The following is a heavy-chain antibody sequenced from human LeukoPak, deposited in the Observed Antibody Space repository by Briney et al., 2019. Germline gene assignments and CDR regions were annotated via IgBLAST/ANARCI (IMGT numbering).Heavy chain of an antibody. J-gene: IGHJ3*02. V-gene: IGHV1-69*05. CDR1: GGTFSNSA. CDR2: IIPIFGTA. D-gene: IGHD3-16*01. CDR3: ARESGGGSTDDAFDI. Sequence: GASVKVSCKASGGTFSNSAISWVRRAPGQGLEWMGGIIPIFGTAKYAQKFQGRVTITTDESTSTAYMELSSLRSEDTAVYYCARESGGGSTDDAFDIWGQGTMVSVSS.